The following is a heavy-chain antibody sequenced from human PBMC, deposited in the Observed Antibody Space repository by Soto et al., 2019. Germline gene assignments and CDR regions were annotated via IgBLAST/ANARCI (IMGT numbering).Heavy chain of an antibody. CDR1: GFSLSADGMC. CDR3: VRIRSGYSPSSYYYGLDV. Sequence: SGPTLVNPTQTLTLTCSFSGFSLSADGMCVSWIRQPPGKALEWLALIDWEDNKFYNTPLKTRLTLSKDTSKNQVVLTMTDMDPVDTATYYCVRIRSGYSPSSYYYGLDVWGQGTTVTVSS. V-gene: IGHV2-70*01. D-gene: IGHD3-3*01. CDR2: IDWEDNK. J-gene: IGHJ6*02.